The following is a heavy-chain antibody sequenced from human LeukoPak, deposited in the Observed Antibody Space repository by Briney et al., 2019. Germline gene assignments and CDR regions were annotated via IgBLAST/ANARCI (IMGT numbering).Heavy chain of an antibody. CDR3: ARRGWYRFCDY. CDR2: INHSGST. CDR1: GGSFSGYY. D-gene: IGHD2-15*01. V-gene: IGHV4-34*01. J-gene: IGHJ4*02. Sequence: PSETLSLTCAVYGGSFSGYYWSWIRQPPGKGLEWIGEINHSGSTNYNPSLKSRVTISVDTSKNQFSLKLSSVTAADTAVYYCARRGWYRFCDYWGQGTLVTVSS.